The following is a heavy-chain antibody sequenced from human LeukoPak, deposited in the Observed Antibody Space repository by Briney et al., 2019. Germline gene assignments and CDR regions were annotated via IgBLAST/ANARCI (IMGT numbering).Heavy chain of an antibody. CDR1: GYTFTGYY. CDR3: ARGTLEVTVTTGLGY. V-gene: IGHV1-2*02. Sequence: ASVPVSCKATGYTFTGYYMHWVRQAPGQGLEWMGWINPNRGGTNYAQKFQGRVTMTRDTSISTACMELSRLRSDDTAVYYGARGTLEVTVTTGLGYWGQGTLVTVSS. J-gene: IGHJ4*02. CDR2: INPNRGGT. D-gene: IGHD4-17*01.